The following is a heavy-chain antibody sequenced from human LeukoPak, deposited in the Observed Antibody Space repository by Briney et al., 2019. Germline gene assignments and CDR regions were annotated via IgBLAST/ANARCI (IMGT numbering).Heavy chain of an antibody. Sequence: SETLSLTCTVSGGSISSYYWSWIRQPPGKGLEWIGYIYYSGSTNYNPSLKSRVTISVDTSQNQFSLKLSSVTAADTAVYYCARCTGWFGELSHFGFDPWGQGTLVTVSS. CDR3: ARCTGWFGELSHFGFDP. CDR1: GGSISSYY. J-gene: IGHJ5*02. D-gene: IGHD3-10*01. V-gene: IGHV4-59*01. CDR2: IYYSGST.